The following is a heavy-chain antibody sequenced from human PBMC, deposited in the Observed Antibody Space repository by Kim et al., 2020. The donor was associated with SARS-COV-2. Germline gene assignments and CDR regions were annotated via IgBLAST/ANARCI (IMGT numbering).Heavy chain of an antibody. D-gene: IGHD2-2*01. CDR2: IDWDDDK. CDR1: GFSLSTSAMC. J-gene: IGHJ4*02. V-gene: IGHV2-70*11. Sequence: YGPTLVNPTQTLTLTCTFSGFSLSTSAMCVSWIRQPPGKALEWLARIDWDDDKYYSTSLKTRLTISKDTSKNQVVLTMTNMDPVDTATYYCARIRCYCSSTSCQAAYFDYWGQGTLVTVSS. CDR3: ARIRCYCSSTSCQAAYFDY.